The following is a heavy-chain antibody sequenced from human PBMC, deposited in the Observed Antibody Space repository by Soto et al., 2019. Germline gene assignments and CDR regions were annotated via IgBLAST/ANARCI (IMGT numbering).Heavy chain of an antibody. V-gene: IGHV4-61*01. CDR1: GGSVSSGSYY. CDR2: IYYSGST. J-gene: IGHJ6*02. CDR3: ARDLSLDV. D-gene: IGHD1-26*01. Sequence: QVQLQESGPGLVKPSETLSLTCTVSGGSVSSGSYYWRWIRQPPGKGLEWIGYIYYSGSTNYNPSLKSRVTISLDRSKNQFSLKLSSVIAADTAVYYCARDLSLDVWGRGTTVTVSS.